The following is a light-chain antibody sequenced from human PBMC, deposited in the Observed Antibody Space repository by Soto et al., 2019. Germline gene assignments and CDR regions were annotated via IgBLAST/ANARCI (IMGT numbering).Light chain of an antibody. CDR2: GAS. V-gene: IGKV3-15*01. J-gene: IGKJ1*01. Sequence: EIVMTQSPATLSVSPGERATLSCRASQSVSRNLAWYQQKPGQPPRLLIYGASTRATGIPARFSGSGSGTEFTLPISSLQSEDFAVYYCQQYNNWPPWTFGQGTKVEIK. CDR3: QQYNNWPPWT. CDR1: QSVSRN.